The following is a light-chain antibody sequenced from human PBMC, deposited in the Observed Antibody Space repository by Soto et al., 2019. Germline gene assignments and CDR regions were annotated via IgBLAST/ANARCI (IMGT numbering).Light chain of an antibody. J-gene: IGLJ1*01. Sequence: QSALTQLASVSGSPGQSITISCTGTSSDIGAYNYVSWYQQHPGKAPKLMICDVSNRPSGVSNRFSGSKSGNTASLTISGLQAEDEADYYCGSYTSSSTDVFGTGTKVTVL. CDR1: SSDIGAYNY. CDR2: DVS. CDR3: GSYTSSSTDV. V-gene: IGLV2-14*01.